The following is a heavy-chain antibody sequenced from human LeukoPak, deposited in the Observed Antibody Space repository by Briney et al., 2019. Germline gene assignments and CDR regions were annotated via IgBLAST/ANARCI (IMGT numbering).Heavy chain of an antibody. CDR2: TRSKVYGGTT. J-gene: IGHJ4*02. Sequence: GGSLRLSCTFSGLSFSDSAVTWVHQAPGKGLEWIGCTRSKVYGGTTEYAASVKGRITISRDESKSIAYLQMDSLTTEDTAVYFCARGERDFDYWGQGTLVTVSS. CDR3: ARGERDFDY. CDR1: GLSFSDSA. D-gene: IGHD3-16*01. V-gene: IGHV3-49*04.